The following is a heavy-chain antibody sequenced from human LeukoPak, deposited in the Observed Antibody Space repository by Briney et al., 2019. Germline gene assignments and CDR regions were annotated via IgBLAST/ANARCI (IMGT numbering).Heavy chain of an antibody. J-gene: IGHJ4*02. CDR3: AQDRAWIEFYF. V-gene: IGHV3-23*01. Sequence: GGSLRLSCAASGFTFSSYSMNWVRQAPGKGLEWVSGISPGGDTPYYADSVRGRFTISRDNSKNTMYLQMNSLRAEDTAVYYCAQDRAWIEFYFWGQGTLVTVSS. CDR1: GFTFSSYS. D-gene: IGHD5-12*01. CDR2: ISPGGDTP.